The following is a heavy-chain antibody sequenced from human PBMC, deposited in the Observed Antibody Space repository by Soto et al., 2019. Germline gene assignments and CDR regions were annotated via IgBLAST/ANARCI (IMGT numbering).Heavy chain of an antibody. Sequence: GGSLRLSCAASGFTFSSYSMNWVRQAPGKGLEWVSSISSSSSYIYYADSVKGRFTISRDNAKNSLYLQMNSLRAEDTAVYYCARDARTNDCSSTSCYGVRVYYMDVWGKGTTVTVSS. CDR1: GFTFSSYS. CDR3: ARDARTNDCSSTSCYGVRVYYMDV. D-gene: IGHD2-2*01. CDR2: ISSSSSYI. V-gene: IGHV3-21*01. J-gene: IGHJ6*03.